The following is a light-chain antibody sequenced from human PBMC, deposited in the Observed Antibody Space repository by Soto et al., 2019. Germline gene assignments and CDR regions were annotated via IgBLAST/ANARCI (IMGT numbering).Light chain of an antibody. CDR1: NSNIGAGFG. V-gene: IGLV1-40*01. Sequence: QSVLTQPPSVSGAPGQRVTISCTGTNSNIGAGFGVHWYQHFPGKAPKLLIYANTNRPSGVPDRFSGSKSGTSASLAITGLQAEDEADYYCQSYDNSLSGPVVFGGGTKLTVL. CDR2: ANT. CDR3: QSYDNSLSGPVV. J-gene: IGLJ3*02.